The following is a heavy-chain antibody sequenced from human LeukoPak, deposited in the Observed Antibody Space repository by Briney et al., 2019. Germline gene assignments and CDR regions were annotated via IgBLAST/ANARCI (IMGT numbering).Heavy chain of an antibody. D-gene: IGHD5-12*01. V-gene: IGHV1-18*01. CDR2: ISAYNGNT. CDR1: GYTFTSYG. J-gene: IGHJ4*02. CDR3: ARDREYSGYDSHSSSRGSYYFDY. Sequence: GASVKVSCKASGYTFTSYGISWVRQAPGQGLEWMGRISAYNGNTNYAQKLQGRVTMTTDTSTSTAYMELRSLRSDDTAVYYCARDREYSGYDSHSSSRGSYYFDYWGQGTLVTVSS.